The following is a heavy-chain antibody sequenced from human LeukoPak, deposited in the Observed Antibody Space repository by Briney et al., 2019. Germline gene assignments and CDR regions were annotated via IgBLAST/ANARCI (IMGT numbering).Heavy chain of an antibody. CDR3: ARDRRDYGDPDAFDI. CDR1: GDSFSSNSAA. V-gene: IGHV6-1*01. J-gene: IGHJ3*02. Sequence: SQTLSLTCAICGDSFSSNSAAWTWLRQSPARGLEWQGRTYYRSKSYTDYALSVKSRITITPDTSTNQFSLQLNSVSPEDMAVYYCARDRRDYGDPDAFDIWGQGTMVTFSS. D-gene: IGHD4-17*01. CDR2: TYYRSKSYT.